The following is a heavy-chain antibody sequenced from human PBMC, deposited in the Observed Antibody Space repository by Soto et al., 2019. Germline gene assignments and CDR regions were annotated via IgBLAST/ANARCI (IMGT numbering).Heavy chain of an antibody. D-gene: IGHD6-19*01. CDR3: ARCSGLEEDYYYGMDV. CDR1: GFTFSSYA. J-gene: IGHJ6*02. V-gene: IGHV3-30-3*01. Sequence: GGSLRLSCAASGFTFSSYAMHWVRQAPGKGLEWVAVISYDGSNKYYADSVKGRFTISRDNSKNTLYLQMNSLRAEDTTVYYCARCSGLEEDYYYGMDVWGQGTTVTVSS. CDR2: ISYDGSNK.